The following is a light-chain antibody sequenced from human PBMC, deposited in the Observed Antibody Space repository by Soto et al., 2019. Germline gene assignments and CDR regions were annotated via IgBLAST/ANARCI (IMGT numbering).Light chain of an antibody. V-gene: IGKV1-5*03. J-gene: IGKJ3*01. CDR2: KAS. CDR3: QQYNSYTQFT. Sequence: DIQMTQSPSPLSASVGDRVTITCRASQSIKNWLAWYQQKPGEAPKLLIYKASTLESGVTSRFSVSGSGTEFTLTISCLQPDDVATYHCQQYNSYTQFTFGPGTKVDIK. CDR1: QSIKNW.